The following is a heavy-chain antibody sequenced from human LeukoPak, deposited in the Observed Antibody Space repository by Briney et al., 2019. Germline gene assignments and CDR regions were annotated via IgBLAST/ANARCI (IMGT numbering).Heavy chain of an antibody. V-gene: IGHV3-13*01. CDR3: ARDRTGCSSTSCYDWYLDL. CDR1: GFTFSSYD. J-gene: IGHJ2*01. CDR2: IGTAGDT. D-gene: IGHD2-2*01. Sequence: GGSLRLSCAASGFTFSSYDMHWVRQATGKGLEWVSAIGTAGDTYYPGSVKGRFTISRENAKNSLYLQMNSLRAGDTAVYYCARDRTGCSSTSCYDWYLDLWGRGTLVTVSS.